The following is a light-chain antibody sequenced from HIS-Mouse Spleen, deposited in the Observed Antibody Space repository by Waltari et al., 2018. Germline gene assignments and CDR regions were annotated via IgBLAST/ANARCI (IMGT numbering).Light chain of an antibody. Sequence: AIRMTQSPSSLSASPGDRVTITCRASQGISRYLAWYQQKPGKAPKLLIYAASTLQSGVPSRFSGSGSGTDFTLTISCLQSEDFATYYCQQYYSYPPWTFGQGTKVEIK. V-gene: IGKV1-8*01. CDR3: QQYYSYPPWT. CDR2: AAS. J-gene: IGKJ1*01. CDR1: QGISRY.